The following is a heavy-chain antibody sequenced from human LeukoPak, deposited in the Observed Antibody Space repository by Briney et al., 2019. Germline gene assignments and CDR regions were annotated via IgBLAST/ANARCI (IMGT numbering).Heavy chain of an antibody. CDR1: GFTFSTFA. D-gene: IGHD6-13*01. CDR2: SSSSDDGK. CDR3: ARGGRGIAAPFDY. Sequence: PGGSLRLSCAASGFTFSTFAMIWVRQPPGKGLEWVSASSSSDDGKWYADSVRGRFTISRDTSKNTVYLQMNSLRAEDTAVYYCARGGRGIAAPFDYWGQGTLVTVSS. V-gene: IGHV3-23*01. J-gene: IGHJ4*02.